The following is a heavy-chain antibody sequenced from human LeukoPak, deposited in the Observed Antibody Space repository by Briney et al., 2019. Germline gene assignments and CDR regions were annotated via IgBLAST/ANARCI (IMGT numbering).Heavy chain of an antibody. J-gene: IGHJ4*02. V-gene: IGHV1-18*01. D-gene: IGHD4-11*01. CDR2: ISAYNGDT. CDR3: ARERNYGKYYFDY. CDR1: GYTFTTYT. Sequence: ASAKVSCKASGYTFTTYTITWVRQAPGQGLEWMGWISAYNGDTNYAQNLQGRVTMTTDTSTTTAYMELRSLRSDDTAVYYCARERNYGKYYFDYWGQGTLVTVSS.